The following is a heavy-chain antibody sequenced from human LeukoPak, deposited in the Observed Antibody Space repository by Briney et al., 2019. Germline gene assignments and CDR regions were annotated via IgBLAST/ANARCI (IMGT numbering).Heavy chain of an antibody. Sequence: GRSLRLSCAASGFTFDDYAMHWVRQAPGKGLEWVSRISWNSDTIDYAGSVKGRFTISRDNVKNSLYLQMNNLRAEDTALYYCVKDKYNYGRYCFDYWGQGILVTVSS. CDR2: ISWNSDTI. CDR3: VKDKYNYGRYCFDY. J-gene: IGHJ4*02. D-gene: IGHD5-24*01. V-gene: IGHV3-9*01. CDR1: GFTFDDYA.